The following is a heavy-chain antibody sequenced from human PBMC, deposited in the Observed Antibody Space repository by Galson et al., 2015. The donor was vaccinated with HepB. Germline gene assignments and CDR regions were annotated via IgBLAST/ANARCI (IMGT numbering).Heavy chain of an antibody. V-gene: IGHV1-46*01. D-gene: IGHD5-18*01. CDR2: INPSGGST. Sequence: SVKVSCKASGYTFTSYYMHWVRQAPGQGLEWMGIINPSGGSTSYAQKFQGRVTMTRDTSTSTVYMELSSLRSEDTAVYYCARAWVLRGYSYGPNYNWFDPWGQGTLVTVSS. J-gene: IGHJ5*02. CDR1: GYTFTSYY. CDR3: ARAWVLRGYSYGPNYNWFDP.